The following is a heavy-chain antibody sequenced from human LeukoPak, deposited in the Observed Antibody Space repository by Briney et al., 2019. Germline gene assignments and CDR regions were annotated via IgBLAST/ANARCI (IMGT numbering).Heavy chain of an antibody. D-gene: IGHD2-2*01. V-gene: IGHV1-46*01. CDR2: INPSGGST. Sequence: ASVKVSCKASGYTFTSYYMHWVRQAPGQGHEWMGIINPSGGSTSYAQKLQGRVTITADKSTGTAYMELSSLRSEDTAVYYCASLGYCSSTSCPSSSWGQGTLVTVSS. J-gene: IGHJ4*02. CDR3: ASLGYCSSTSCPSSS. CDR1: GYTFTSYY.